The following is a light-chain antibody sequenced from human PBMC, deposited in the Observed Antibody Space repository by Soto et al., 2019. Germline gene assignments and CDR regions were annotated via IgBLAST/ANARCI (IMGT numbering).Light chain of an antibody. CDR3: AAWDDSLNGLV. V-gene: IGLV1-36*01. J-gene: IGLJ2*01. Sequence: QSVLTQPPSVSAAPRQRVTISCSGSSSNIEKNAVNWYQQLPGKAPKLLIYYDDLLPSGVSDRFSGSKSGTSASLAISGLQSEDEADYYCAAWDDSLNGLVFGGGTKLTVL. CDR1: SSNIEKNA. CDR2: YDD.